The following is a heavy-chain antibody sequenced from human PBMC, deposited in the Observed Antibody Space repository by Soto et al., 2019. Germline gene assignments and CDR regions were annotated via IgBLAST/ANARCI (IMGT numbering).Heavy chain of an antibody. CDR3: VRRHVSATGIDWFDP. CDR2: IYYNGST. D-gene: IGHD6-13*01. CDR1: GGSLSSSYYF. J-gene: IGHJ5*02. Sequence: PSETLSLTCSVSGGSLSSSYYFWGWIRQPPGKGLEWIGSIYYNGSTYYTPSLKSRVTITRDTSASTAYMELSSLRSEDTAVYYCVRRHVSATGIDWFDPWGQGTLVTVSS. V-gene: IGHV4-39*01.